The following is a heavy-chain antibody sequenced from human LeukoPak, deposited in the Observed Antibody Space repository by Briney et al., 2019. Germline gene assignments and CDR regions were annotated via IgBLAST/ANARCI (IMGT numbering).Heavy chain of an antibody. CDR1: GYTFTGYY. CDR3: ARGRRILVGDTNAGDFFDY. CDR2: INPNSGGT. Sequence: ASVKVSCKASGYTFTGYYMHWVRQAPGQGLEWMGWINPNSGGTNYAQKFQGSVSMTRDTSISTANMMLSRLKSDDTAVYYCARGRRILVGDTNAGDFFDYWGQGTLVTVSS. D-gene: IGHD1-26*01. V-gene: IGHV1-2*02. J-gene: IGHJ4*02.